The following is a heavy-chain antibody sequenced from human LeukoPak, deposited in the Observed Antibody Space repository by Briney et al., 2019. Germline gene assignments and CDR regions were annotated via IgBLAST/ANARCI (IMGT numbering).Heavy chain of an antibody. Sequence: ASVKVSCKASGGTFSSHAISWVRQAPGQGLEWMGGIIPIFGTANYAQKFQGRVTITADESTSTAYVELSSLRSEDTAVYYCASLVSSAAGAFDIWGQGTMVTVSS. CDR2: IIPIFGTA. CDR3: ASLVSSAAGAFDI. J-gene: IGHJ3*02. V-gene: IGHV1-69*13. CDR1: GGTFSSHA. D-gene: IGHD6-13*01.